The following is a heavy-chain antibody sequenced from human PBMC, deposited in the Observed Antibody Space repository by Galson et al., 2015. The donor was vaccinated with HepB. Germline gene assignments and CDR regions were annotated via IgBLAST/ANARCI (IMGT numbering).Heavy chain of an antibody. CDR2: FIPILGIA. D-gene: IGHD3-16*01. V-gene: IGHV1-69*04. J-gene: IGHJ5*02. CDR3: ARDFMITYNWFDP. Sequence: SVKVSCKASGGTFSSYAISWVRQAPGQGLEWMGRFIPILGIANYAQKFQGRVTITADKSTSTAYMELSSLRSEDTAVYYCARDFMITYNWFDPWGQGTLVTVSS. CDR1: GGTFSSYA.